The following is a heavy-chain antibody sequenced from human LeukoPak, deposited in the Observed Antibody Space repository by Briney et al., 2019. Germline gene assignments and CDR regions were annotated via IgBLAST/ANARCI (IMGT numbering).Heavy chain of an antibody. CDR1: GYIFTTYW. D-gene: IGHD3-22*01. Sequence: GESLKISCKASGYIFTTYWIGWVRQMPGKGLEWMGIIYPGDSDTRYSPSFQGQVTISADKSISTAYLQWSSLKASDTAMYYCARRGYYDSSAFDIWGQGTMVTVSS. J-gene: IGHJ3*02. CDR2: IYPGDSDT. CDR3: ARRGYYDSSAFDI. V-gene: IGHV5-51*01.